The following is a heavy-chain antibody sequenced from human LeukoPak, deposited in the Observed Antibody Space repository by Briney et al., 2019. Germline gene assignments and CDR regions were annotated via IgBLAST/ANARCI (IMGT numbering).Heavy chain of an antibody. Sequence: SETLSFTCTVSGGSITSSSYYWGWFPQPPGKGRKWMGRTNYSGSTYYNPSLKSRVTISVDTSKNQFSLKLSPVTAADTAVYYCARAKGARNTRKDPSSDYWGQGTLVTVSS. CDR2: TNYSGST. D-gene: IGHD2-15*01. CDR1: GGSITSSSYY. J-gene: IGHJ4*02. CDR3: ARAKGARNTRKDPSSDY. V-gene: IGHV4-39*01.